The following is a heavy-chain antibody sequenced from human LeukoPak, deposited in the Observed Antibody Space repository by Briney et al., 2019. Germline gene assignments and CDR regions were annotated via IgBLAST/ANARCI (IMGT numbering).Heavy chain of an antibody. V-gene: IGHV3-30*02. CDR2: IRYDGSNK. Sequence: GGSLRLSCAASGFTFSSYGMHWVRQAPGKGLEWVAFIRYDGSNKYYADSVKGRFTISRDNSKNTLYLQLNSLRAEDTAVYYCAKDIGRTTDYYYHMDVWGKGTTVTVSS. CDR1: GFTFSSYG. CDR3: AKDIGRTTDYYYHMDV. J-gene: IGHJ6*03. D-gene: IGHD4-17*01.